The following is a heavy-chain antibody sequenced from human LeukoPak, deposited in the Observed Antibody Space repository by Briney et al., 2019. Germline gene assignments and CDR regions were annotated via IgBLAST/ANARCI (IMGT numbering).Heavy chain of an antibody. D-gene: IGHD3-10*01. CDR2: VYSSGST. J-gene: IGHJ6*03. V-gene: IGHV4-4*07. Sequence: SETLSLTCTVSGGSISSYYWSWIRQPPGKGLEWIGRVYSSGSTNYNPSLKSRVTISIDTSKNQFSLKLSSVTAADTAVYYCARDEYYYGSGSFYYYYMDVWGKGTTVTVSS. CDR1: GGSISSYY. CDR3: ARDEYYYGSGSFYYYYMDV.